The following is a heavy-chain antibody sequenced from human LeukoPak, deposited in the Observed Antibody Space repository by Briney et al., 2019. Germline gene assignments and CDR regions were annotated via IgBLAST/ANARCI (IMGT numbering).Heavy chain of an antibody. CDR1: GGSISTYYY. CDR3: ASLRGSSGWFDY. J-gene: IGHJ4*02. V-gene: IGHV4-59*01. CDR2: IYYSGST. Sequence: SETLSLTCTVSGGSISTYYYWSWIRQPPGKGLEWIGYIYYSGSTNYNPSLKSRVTISVDTSENQFSLKLSSVTAADTAVYYCASLRGSSGWFDYWGRGTLVTVSS. D-gene: IGHD6-19*01.